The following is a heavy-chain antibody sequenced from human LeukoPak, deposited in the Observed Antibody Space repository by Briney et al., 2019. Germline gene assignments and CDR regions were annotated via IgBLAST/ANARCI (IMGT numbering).Heavy chain of an antibody. CDR2: ISSNGGST. J-gene: IGHJ3*02. V-gene: IGHV3-64*01. Sequence: GGSLRLSCAASGFTFSSYAMHWVRQAPGKGLEYVSAISSNGGSTYYANSVKGRFTISRGNSKNTLYLQMGSLRAEDMAVYYCARVRCGGDCYSVSFGAFDIWGQGTMVTVSS. D-gene: IGHD2-21*02. CDR3: ARVRCGGDCYSVSFGAFDI. CDR1: GFTFSSYA.